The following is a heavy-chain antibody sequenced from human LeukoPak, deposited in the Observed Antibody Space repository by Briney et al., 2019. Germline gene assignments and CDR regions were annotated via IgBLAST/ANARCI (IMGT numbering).Heavy chain of an antibody. D-gene: IGHD2-2*03. CDR3: ARDGYRLSGYFYYMDV. V-gene: IGHV1-69*05. Sequence: ASVKVSCTASGGTFSSYAISWVRQAPGQGLEWMGGIIPIFGTANYAQKFQGRVTITTDESTSTAYMELSSLRSDDTAVYYCARDGYRLSGYFYYMDVWGKGTTVTVSS. CDR1: GGTFSSYA. J-gene: IGHJ6*03. CDR2: IIPIFGTA.